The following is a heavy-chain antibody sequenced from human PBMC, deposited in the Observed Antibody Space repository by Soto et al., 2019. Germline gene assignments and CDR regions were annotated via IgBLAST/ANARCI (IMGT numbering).Heavy chain of an antibody. Sequence: PSETLSLTCAVSGGCIISNHWCTWVRQPPKTRLEWIEKIYHNGTTNYNPSLKSRLTISVDTSKNHFSLSLTPVTVRDTATYYCARGLQYWGPGKLVTVSS. J-gene: IGHJ4*02. CDR1: GGCIISNHW. V-gene: IGHV4-4*02. CDR3: ARGLQY. CDR2: IYHNGTT.